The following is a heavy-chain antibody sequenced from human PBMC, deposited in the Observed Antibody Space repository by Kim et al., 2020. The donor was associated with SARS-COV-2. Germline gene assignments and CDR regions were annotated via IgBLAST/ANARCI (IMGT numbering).Heavy chain of an antibody. CDR3: ARDEGNDYGDYLHATYYYYGMDV. CDR2: ISSSSSYI. V-gene: IGHV3-21*01. J-gene: IGHJ6*02. CDR1: GFTFSSYS. Sequence: GGSLRLSCAASGFTFSSYSMNWVRQAPGKGLEWVSSISSSSSYIYYADSVKGRFTISRDNAKNSLYLQMNSLRAEDTAVYYCARDEGNDYGDYLHATYYYYGMDVWGQGTTVTVSS. D-gene: IGHD4-17*01.